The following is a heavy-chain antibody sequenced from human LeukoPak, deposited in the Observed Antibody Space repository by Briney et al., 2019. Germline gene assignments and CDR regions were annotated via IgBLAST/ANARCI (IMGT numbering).Heavy chain of an antibody. Sequence: RSLRLSFAASGFTFSSYAMHWVRPAPGKGLEWVAVISYDGSNKYYADSVKGRFTISRDNSKNTLYLQMNSLRAEDTAVYYCAKASLRYYYDSSGYYYDYWGQGTLVTVSS. V-gene: IGHV3-30*04. CDR2: ISYDGSNK. CDR1: GFTFSSYA. J-gene: IGHJ4*02. D-gene: IGHD3-22*01. CDR3: AKASLRYYYDSSGYYYDY.